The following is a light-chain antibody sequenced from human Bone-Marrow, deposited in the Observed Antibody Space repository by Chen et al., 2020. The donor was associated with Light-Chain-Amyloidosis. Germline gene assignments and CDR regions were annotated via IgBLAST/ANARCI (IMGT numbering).Light chain of an antibody. CDR2: EVS. CDR1: SSDVGGYNY. Sequence: QSALTQPAPVSGSPGPSITMPCTGTSSDVGGYNYVSWYQQHPGEAPKLMIYEVSNRPSGVSHRFSGSKSGNTASLTSSVLQAEDEADYYCSSYTSSSSRVFGGGTKLTVL. V-gene: IGLV2-14*01. CDR3: SSYTSSSSRV. J-gene: IGLJ3*02.